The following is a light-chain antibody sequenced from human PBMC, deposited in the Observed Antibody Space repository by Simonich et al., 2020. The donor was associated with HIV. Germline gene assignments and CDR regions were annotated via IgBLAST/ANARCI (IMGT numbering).Light chain of an antibody. J-gene: IGKJ2*01. CDR1: QSIRRY. V-gene: IGKV1-39*01. CDR2: AAS. CDR3: QQYYSFPYT. Sequence: DIQMTQSPSSLSASVGDRVTITCRASQSIRRYLNWYQQKPGKAPELLIYAASPLQSGVPSRFSGSGSGTDFTLTISCLQSEDFATYYCQQYYSFPYTFGQGTKLEIK.